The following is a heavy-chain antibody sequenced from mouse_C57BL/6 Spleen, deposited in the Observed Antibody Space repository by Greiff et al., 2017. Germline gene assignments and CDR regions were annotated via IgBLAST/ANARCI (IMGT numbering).Heavy chain of an antibody. CDR3: ARGADYDYEGFAY. D-gene: IGHD2-4*01. V-gene: IGHV1-80*01. J-gene: IGHJ3*01. CDR2: IYPGDGDT. CDR1: GYAFSSYW. Sequence: VQLQESGAELVKPGASVKISCKASGYAFSSYWMNWVKQRPGKGLEWIGQIYPGDGDTNYNGKFKGKATLTADKSSSTAYMQLSSLTSEDSAVYFCARGADYDYEGFAYWGQGTLVTVSA.